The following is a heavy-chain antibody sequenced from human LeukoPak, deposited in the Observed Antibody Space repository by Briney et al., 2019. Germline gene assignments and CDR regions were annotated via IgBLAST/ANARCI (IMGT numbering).Heavy chain of an antibody. V-gene: IGHV4-34*01. D-gene: IGHD3-22*01. CDR1: GGSFSGYY. J-gene: IGHJ4*02. CDR2: INHSGST. CDR3: ARNYYDSSGR. Sequence: SETLSLTRAVYGGSFSGYYWSWIRQPPGKGLEWIGEINHSGSTNYNPSLKSRVTISVDTSKNQFSLKLSSVTAADTAVYYCARNYYDSSGRWGQGTLVTVSS.